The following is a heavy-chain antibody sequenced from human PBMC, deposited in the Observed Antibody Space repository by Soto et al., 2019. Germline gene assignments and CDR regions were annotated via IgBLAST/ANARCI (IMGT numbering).Heavy chain of an antibody. D-gene: IGHD3-10*01. CDR3: TRLISAAQDY. CDR2: IRDSAYNYAT. J-gene: IGHJ4*02. V-gene: IGHV3-73*01. CDR1: GFVFRDSS. Sequence: EVLLVESGGGLVQPGGSLTLSCAASGFVFRDSSIHWVRQASGKGLEWVGRIRDSAYNYATAYAATVEGRFTISRDDSDNTAYLHMSSLKTEDTAIYYCTRLISAAQDYWGQGTLVTVSS.